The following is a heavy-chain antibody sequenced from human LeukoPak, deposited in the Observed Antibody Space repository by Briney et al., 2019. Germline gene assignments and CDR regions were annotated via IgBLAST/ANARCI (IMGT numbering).Heavy chain of an antibody. CDR1: GFTFSSYS. CDR2: ISSSSTHI. V-gene: IGHV3-21*01. D-gene: IGHD6-19*01. J-gene: IGHJ4*02. Sequence: GGSLRLSCAASGFTFSSYSINWVRQAPGKGLEWVSSISSSSTHIYYADSVKGRFTISRDNAKNSLYLQMNSLRAEDTAVYYCARDRSPSIAVAGTGDYWGQGTLITVSP. CDR3: ARDRSPSIAVAGTGDY.